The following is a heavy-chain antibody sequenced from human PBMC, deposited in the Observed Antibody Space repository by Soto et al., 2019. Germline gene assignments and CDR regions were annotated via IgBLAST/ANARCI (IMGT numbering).Heavy chain of an antibody. CDR3: AKVGYGDYVRGYFDL. CDR1: GFTFDDYA. D-gene: IGHD4-17*01. CDR2: ISWNSGSI. J-gene: IGHJ2*01. V-gene: IGHV3-9*01. Sequence: EVQLVESGGGLVQPGRSLRLSCAASGFTFDDYAMHWVRQAPGKGLEWVSGISWNSGSIGYADSVKGRFTISRDNAKNSVYLQMNSLRAEVTALYYCAKVGYGDYVRGYFDLWGRGTLVTVSS.